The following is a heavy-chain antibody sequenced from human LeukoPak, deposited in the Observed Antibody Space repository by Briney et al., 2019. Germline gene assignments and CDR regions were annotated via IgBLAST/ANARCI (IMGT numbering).Heavy chain of an antibody. V-gene: IGHV1-8*02. CDR1: GYTFTSYD. CDR3: ARVGNDYLWGSHPIIDY. J-gene: IGHJ4*02. Sequence: GASVKVSCKASGYTFTSYDINWVRQATGQGLEWMGWMNPNSGNTDYAQKFQGRVTMTRNTSISTAYMELNSLKSEDTAVYYCARVGNDYLWGSHPIIDYWGQGTLVTVSS. CDR2: MNPNSGNT. D-gene: IGHD3-16*02.